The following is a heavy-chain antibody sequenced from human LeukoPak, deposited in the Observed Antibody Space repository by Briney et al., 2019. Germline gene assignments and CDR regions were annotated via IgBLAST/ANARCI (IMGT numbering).Heavy chain of an antibody. V-gene: IGHV1-2*02. CDR2: INPNSGGT. Sequence: ASVKVSCKASGYTFTGYYMHWVRQAPGQGLEWMGWINPNSGGTNYALKFQGRVTMTRDTSISTAYMELSRLRSDDTAVYYCARDPDYYDSSGYYPYWGQGTLVTVSS. D-gene: IGHD3-22*01. CDR3: ARDPDYYDSSGYYPY. J-gene: IGHJ4*02. CDR1: GYTFTGYY.